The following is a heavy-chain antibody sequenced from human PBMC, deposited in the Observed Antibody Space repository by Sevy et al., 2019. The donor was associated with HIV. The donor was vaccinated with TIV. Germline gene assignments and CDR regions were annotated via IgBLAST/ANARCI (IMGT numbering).Heavy chain of an antibody. Sequence: ASVKVSCKASGYTFTSYGISWVRQAPGQGLEWMGWISAYNGNTNYAQKLQGRVTMTTDTSTSTAYMELRRLRSDDTAVYYCARLHYDSSGMRINYYYGMDVWGQGTTVTVSS. CDR1: GYTFTSYG. J-gene: IGHJ6*02. CDR2: ISAYNGNT. CDR3: ARLHYDSSGMRINYYYGMDV. D-gene: IGHD3-22*01. V-gene: IGHV1-18*01.